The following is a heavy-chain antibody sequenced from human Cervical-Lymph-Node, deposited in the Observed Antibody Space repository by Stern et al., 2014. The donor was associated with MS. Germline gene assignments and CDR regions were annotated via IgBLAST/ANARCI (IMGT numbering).Heavy chain of an antibody. Sequence: QVQLGQSGAEVKKPGASVKVSCKVSGYSFSEVSIHWVRQAPGKGLEWMGGFDPENGDVIYAEKFQGRVTMTEDSSKDTAYMELSSLTSDDTAVYYCATLGGVIVEAFDPWGQGTVVTVSS. V-gene: IGHV1-24*01. D-gene: IGHD3-16*01. CDR1: GYSFSEVS. CDR3: ATLGGVIVEAFDP. CDR2: FDPENGDV. J-gene: IGHJ5*02.